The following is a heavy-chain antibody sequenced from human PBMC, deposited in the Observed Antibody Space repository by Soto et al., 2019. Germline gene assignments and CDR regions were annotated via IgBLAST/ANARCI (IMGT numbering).Heavy chain of an antibody. CDR2: ISYDGSNK. Sequence: GGSLRLSCAASGFTFSNYGMHWVRQAPGKGLEWVAFISYDGSNKYYVDSVKGRFTISRDNSENTLFLQMNSLRAEDTAVYYCAKGRSIVGTNTIPEFDYWGQGTLVTVSS. D-gene: IGHD5-12*01. CDR1: GFTFSNYG. V-gene: IGHV3-30*18. J-gene: IGHJ4*02. CDR3: AKGRSIVGTNTIPEFDY.